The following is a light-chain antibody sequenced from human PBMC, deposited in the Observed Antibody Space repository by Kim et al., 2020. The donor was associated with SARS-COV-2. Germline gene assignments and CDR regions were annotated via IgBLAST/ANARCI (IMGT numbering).Light chain of an antibody. CDR3: QQYYSTPA. J-gene: IGKJ1*01. CDR1: QSVLYSSNNRNY. Sequence: RATIHCKSSQSVLYSSNNRNYLAWYQQKPGQPPKLLIYWASTRESGVPVRFTGSGSGTDFTLTISSLQAEDVAVYYCQQYYSTPAFGQGTKVEIK. CDR2: WAS. V-gene: IGKV4-1*01.